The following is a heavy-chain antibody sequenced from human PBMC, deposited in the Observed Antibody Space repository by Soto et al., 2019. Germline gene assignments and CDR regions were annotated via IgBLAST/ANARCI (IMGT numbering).Heavy chain of an antibody. J-gene: IGHJ5*02. Sequence: SETLSLTCAVSGGSISSCGYSWSWIRQPPGKGLEWIGYIYHSGSTYYNPSLKSRVTISVDRSKNQFSLKLSSVTTADTAVYYCARVPDRWGQGTLVTVSS. CDR2: IYHSGST. D-gene: IGHD2-2*01. CDR3: ARVPDR. V-gene: IGHV4-30-2*01. CDR1: GGSISSCGYS.